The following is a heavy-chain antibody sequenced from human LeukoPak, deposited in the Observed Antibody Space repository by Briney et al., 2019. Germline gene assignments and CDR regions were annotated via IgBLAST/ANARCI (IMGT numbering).Heavy chain of an antibody. V-gene: IGHV3-73*01. CDR1: GFTFSGSP. Sequence: GGSLRLSCAASGFTFSGSPILWVRQTSGKGLEWVGRIRSKADNYATAYAASVQGRCTISRDDSKSTAYLQLNSLKTEDTAVYYCTQSNYWGQGALVTVSS. CDR2: IRSKADNYAT. J-gene: IGHJ4*02. CDR3: TQSNY.